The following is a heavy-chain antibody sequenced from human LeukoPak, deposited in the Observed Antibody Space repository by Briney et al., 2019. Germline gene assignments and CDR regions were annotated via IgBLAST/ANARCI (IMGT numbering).Heavy chain of an antibody. Sequence: GASVKVSCKASGYTFTSYYMHWVRQAPGQGLEWMGIINPSGGSTSYAQKFQGRVTMTRDTSTSTVYMELSSLRSEDTAVYYCASDTYYYDSSGPLGYWGQGTLVTVSS. J-gene: IGHJ4*02. CDR2: INPSGGST. CDR3: ASDTYYYDSSGPLGY. CDR1: GYTFTSYY. V-gene: IGHV1-46*01. D-gene: IGHD3-22*01.